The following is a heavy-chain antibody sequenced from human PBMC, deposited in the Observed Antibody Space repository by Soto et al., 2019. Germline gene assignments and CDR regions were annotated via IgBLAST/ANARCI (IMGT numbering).Heavy chain of an antibody. J-gene: IGHJ4*02. CDR2: IYYRVTT. D-gene: IGHD1-26*01. CDR3: ARRKNIAGGDFDY. V-gene: IGHV4-39*01. Sequence: QLQLQESGPGLVKPSETLSLTCTVSGGSITSSSYHWGWIRQPPGKGLEWIGTIYYRVTTYYNPSLKSRVTISVDTSKNQFSLKLDSVTAADTAVYYCARRKNIAGGDFDYWGQGTLVTVSS. CDR1: GGSITSSSYH.